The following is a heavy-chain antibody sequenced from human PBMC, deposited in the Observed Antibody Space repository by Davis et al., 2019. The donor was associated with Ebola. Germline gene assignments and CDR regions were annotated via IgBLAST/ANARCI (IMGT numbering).Heavy chain of an antibody. Sequence: GESLKISCAASGFTLDDYAMHWVRQAPGKGLEWVSLISGDGGSTYYADSVKVRFTISRDNSKNSLYLQMNSLRTEDTALYYCAKDSAITMVRGVIITQYYYGMDVWGQGTTVTVSS. CDR2: ISGDGGST. V-gene: IGHV3-43*02. D-gene: IGHD3-10*01. CDR3: AKDSAITMVRGVIITQYYYGMDV. CDR1: GFTLDDYA. J-gene: IGHJ6*02.